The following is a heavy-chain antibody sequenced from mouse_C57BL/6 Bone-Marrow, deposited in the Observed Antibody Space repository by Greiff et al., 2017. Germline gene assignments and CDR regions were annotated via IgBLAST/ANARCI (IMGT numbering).Heavy chain of an antibody. CDR2: IHPNSGST. V-gene: IGHV1-64*01. Sequence: QVQLQQPGAELVKPGASVKLSCKASGYTFTSYWMHWVKQRPGQGLEWIGMIHPNSGSTNYNEKFKGKATLTVDKSSSTAYMQLSSLTSEDSAVYYCAPSGHGCSSLAMDDWGQGTSVTVSS. J-gene: IGHJ4*01. CDR1: GYTFTSYW. CDR3: APSGHGCSSLAMDD. D-gene: IGHD1-1*01.